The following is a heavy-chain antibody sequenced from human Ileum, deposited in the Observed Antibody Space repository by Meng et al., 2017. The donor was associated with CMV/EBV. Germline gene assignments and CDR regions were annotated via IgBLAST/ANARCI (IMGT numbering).Heavy chain of an antibody. Sequence: ASVQVSCKASGYTFTGYYIHWVRQAPGQGLECMGWINPNSGGTNCAQKLQGRVTMTTDTSITTAYMELSRLRSDDTAMYYCARGCSSTNCYGVFWGQGTLVTVSS. CDR2: INPNSGGT. CDR3: ARGCSSTNCYGVF. J-gene: IGHJ4*02. CDR1: GYTFTGYY. D-gene: IGHD2-2*01. V-gene: IGHV1-2*02.